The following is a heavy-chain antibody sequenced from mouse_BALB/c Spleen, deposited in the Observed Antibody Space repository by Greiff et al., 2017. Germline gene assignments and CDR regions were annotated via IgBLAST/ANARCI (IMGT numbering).Heavy chain of an antibody. CDR1: GFTFSSYG. V-gene: IGHV5-6*02. J-gene: IGHJ4*01. CDR3: ARHKATARATDAMDY. Sequence: DVKLQESGGDLVKPGGSLKLSCAASGFTFSSYGMSWVRQTPDKRLEWVATISSGGSYTYYPDSVKGRFTISRDNAKNTLYLQMSSLKSEDTAMYYCARHKATARATDAMDYWGQGTSVTVSS. CDR2: ISSGGSYT. D-gene: IGHD3-2*01.